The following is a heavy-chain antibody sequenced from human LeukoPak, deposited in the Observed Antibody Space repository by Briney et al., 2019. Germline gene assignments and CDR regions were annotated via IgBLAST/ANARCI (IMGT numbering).Heavy chain of an antibody. V-gene: IGHV4-61*09. CDR2: IYKSGST. CDR3: VTAPNQDFFDY. Sequence: SETLSLTCTVSGGSISSGSYYWSWIRQPAGKGLEWMGNIYKSGSTNYNPSLMSRLTISADTSKNQFSLKLNFVTAADTALYYCVTAPNQDFFDYWGRGTLVTVSS. D-gene: IGHD1-14*01. CDR1: GGSISSGSYY. J-gene: IGHJ4*01.